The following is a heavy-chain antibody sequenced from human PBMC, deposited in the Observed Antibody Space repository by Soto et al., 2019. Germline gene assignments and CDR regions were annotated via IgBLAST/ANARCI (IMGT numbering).Heavy chain of an antibody. D-gene: IGHD6-19*01. CDR3: ARVDSSGWYVDY. Sequence: PSQTLSLTCAISGDSVSSTSVAWNWIRQSPSRGLEWLGRTYYRSKWSNDYAVSVRSRITINPDTSKNQFSLQLNSVTPEDTAVYYCARVDSSGWYVDYWGQGTLVTVSS. V-gene: IGHV6-1*01. CDR1: GDSVSSTSVA. J-gene: IGHJ4*02. CDR2: TYYRSKWSN.